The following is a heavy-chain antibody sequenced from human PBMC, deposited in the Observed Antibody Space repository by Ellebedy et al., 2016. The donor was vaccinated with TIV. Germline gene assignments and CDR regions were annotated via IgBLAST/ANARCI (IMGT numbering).Heavy chain of an antibody. V-gene: IGHV3-21*01. J-gene: IGHJ4*02. CDR1: GFTFSNYK. Sequence: PGGSLRLPCAASGFTFSNYKMNSVRHSPGQGLECVSSISSRSSYIFYADSVKGLFIISRDNAKNSLYLQMSSLRADDTAVYYCGRLRGVNYGFVDWGQGTLVTVSS. CDR2: ISSRSSYI. CDR3: GRLRGVNYGFVD. D-gene: IGHD3-16*01.